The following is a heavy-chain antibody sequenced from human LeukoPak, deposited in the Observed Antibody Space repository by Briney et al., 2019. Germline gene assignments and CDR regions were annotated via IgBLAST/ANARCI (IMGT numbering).Heavy chain of an antibody. CDR1: GYTFTAYY. J-gene: IGHJ4*02. V-gene: IGHV1-2*02. CDR2: INANSGGT. CDR3: ARDCGYDSQRMNYFDY. Sequence: ASVKVSCKASGYTFTAYYIHWVRQAPGQGLEWMGWINANSGGTDYAQKFQGRVTVTRDTSLTTAYMELGRLKSDDTAVYYCARDCGYDSQRMNYFDYWGQGTLVTVSS. D-gene: IGHD5-12*01.